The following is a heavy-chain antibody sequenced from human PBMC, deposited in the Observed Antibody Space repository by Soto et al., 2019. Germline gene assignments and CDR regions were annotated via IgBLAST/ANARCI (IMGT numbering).Heavy chain of an antibody. J-gene: IGHJ6*02. D-gene: IGHD1-7*01. CDR2: FDPEDGQT. Sequence: ASVKVSCKVSGYSLTELSIHWVRQAPEKGLEWMGSFDPEDGQTINKQKFQDRVTMTGYTSSDTGYMELSNLRSEDTAIYYCATSLELPLGVDIWGQGTTVTVSS. V-gene: IGHV1-24*01. CDR3: ATSLELPLGVDI. CDR1: GYSLTELS.